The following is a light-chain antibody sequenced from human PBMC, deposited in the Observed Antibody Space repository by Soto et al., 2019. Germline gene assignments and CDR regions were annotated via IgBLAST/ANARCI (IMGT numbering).Light chain of an antibody. CDR1: QGIRND. CDR3: VQHNSSSPT. CDR2: AAS. V-gene: IGKV1-17*01. J-gene: IGKJ2*01. Sequence: DIQMTQSPSSLSASVGDRVTVTCRASQGIRNDLGWYQQKPRKAPEHLIYAASSLLSGVPSRFSGSVSGTKFTLTISSLQPGDFATYYCVQHNSSSPTIGPGTKLEIK.